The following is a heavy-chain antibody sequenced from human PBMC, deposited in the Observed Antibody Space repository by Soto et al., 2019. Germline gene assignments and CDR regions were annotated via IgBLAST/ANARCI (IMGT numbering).Heavy chain of an antibody. D-gene: IGHD4-4*01. CDR3: ASKLTTVNPGDKYNWFDP. V-gene: IGHV4-31*03. Sequence: SETLSLTCTVSGGSISSGGYYWSWIRQHPGKGPEWIGYIYYSGSTYYNPSLKSRVTISVDTSKNQFSLKLSSVTAADTAVYYCASKLTTVNPGDKYNWFDPWGQGTLVTAPQ. CDR2: IYYSGST. CDR1: GGSISSGGYY. J-gene: IGHJ5*02.